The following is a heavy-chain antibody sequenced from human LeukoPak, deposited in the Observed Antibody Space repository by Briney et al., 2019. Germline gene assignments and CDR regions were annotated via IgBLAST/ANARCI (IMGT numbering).Heavy chain of an antibody. D-gene: IGHD4-11*01. Sequence: GGSLRLSCAVSGFTVSSNYMSWVRQAPGKGLEWVSVIYSGGSTYYADSVKGRFTISRDNSKNTLYLQMNSLRAEDTAVYYCARAGTTGDFDYWGQGTLVTVSS. CDR2: IYSGGST. CDR1: GFTVSSNY. J-gene: IGHJ4*02. CDR3: ARAGTTGDFDY. V-gene: IGHV3-53*01.